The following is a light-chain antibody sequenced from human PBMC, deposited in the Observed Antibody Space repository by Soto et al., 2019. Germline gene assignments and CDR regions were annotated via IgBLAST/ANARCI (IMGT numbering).Light chain of an antibody. CDR1: SSDVGGYNY. CDR2: EVS. J-gene: IGLJ3*02. V-gene: IGLV2-14*01. CDR3: SSYTSTTTLV. Sequence: QSALTQPASVSGSPGQSITISCTGTSSDVGGYNYVSWYQQHPGKAPKLMIYEVSNRPSGVSSRFSGSKSGNTASLTISGLQADDEADYYCSSYTSTTTLVFGGGTKVTV.